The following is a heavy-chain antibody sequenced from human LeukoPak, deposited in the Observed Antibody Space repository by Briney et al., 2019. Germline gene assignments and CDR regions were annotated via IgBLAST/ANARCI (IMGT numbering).Heavy chain of an antibody. Sequence: PGESLRLACAASGFTFNTYAMTWVRQAPGKGLEWVSSISNSGGSTYYADSVKGRFTISRDNSKNTLYLQMNSLRAEDTAVYYCAKAEYYYDSSGYSPFDYWGQGTLVTVSS. V-gene: IGHV3-23*01. CDR1: GFTFNTYA. CDR3: AKAEYYYDSSGYSPFDY. CDR2: ISNSGGST. J-gene: IGHJ4*02. D-gene: IGHD3-22*01.